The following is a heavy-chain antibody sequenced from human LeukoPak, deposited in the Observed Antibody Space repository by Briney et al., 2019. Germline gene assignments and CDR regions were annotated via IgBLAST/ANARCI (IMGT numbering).Heavy chain of an antibody. J-gene: IGHJ6*02. D-gene: IGHD1-26*01. V-gene: IGHV3-23*01. CDR3: AKDLNSGGYYIDYYYGMDV. CDR1: GFTFESYA. CDR2: ISGGGGST. Sequence: GSLRLSCAASGFTFESYAMSWVRQAPGKGLEWVSTISGGGGSTYYADSVKGRFTISRDNSKNTLYLQMNSLRAEDTAIYYCAKDLNSGGYYIDYYYGMDVWGQGTTVTVSS.